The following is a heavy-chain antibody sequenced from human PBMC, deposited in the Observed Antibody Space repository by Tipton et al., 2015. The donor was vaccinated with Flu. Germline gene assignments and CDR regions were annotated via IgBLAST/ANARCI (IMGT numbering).Heavy chain of an antibody. Sequence: SLRLSCAASGFTFSSYEMNWVRQAPGKGLEWVSYISSSGSTIYYADSVKGRFTIPRDNAKNSLYLQMNSLRAEDTAVYYCARTSAYCTNGVCYKVGGYYGMDVWGQGTTVTVSS. CDR3: ARTSAYCTNGVCYKVGGYYGMDV. D-gene: IGHD2-8*01. CDR2: ISSSGSTI. J-gene: IGHJ6*02. CDR1: GFTFSSYE. V-gene: IGHV3-48*03.